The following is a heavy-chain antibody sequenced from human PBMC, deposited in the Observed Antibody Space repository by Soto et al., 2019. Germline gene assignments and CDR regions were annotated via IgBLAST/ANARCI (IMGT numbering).Heavy chain of an antibody. CDR3: ARRGYDILTGYYGGYYGMDV. V-gene: IGHV4-34*01. Sequence: TLSLTCAVYGGSFSGYYWSWIRQPPGKGLEWIGEINHSGSTNYNPSLKSRVTISVDTSKNQFSLKLSSVTAADTAVYYCARRGYDILTGYYGGYYGMDVWGQGTTVTVSS. CDR1: GGSFSGYY. J-gene: IGHJ6*02. CDR2: INHSGST. D-gene: IGHD3-9*01.